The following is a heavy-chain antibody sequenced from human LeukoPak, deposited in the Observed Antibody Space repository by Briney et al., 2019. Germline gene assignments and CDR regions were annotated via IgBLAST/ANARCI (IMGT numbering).Heavy chain of an antibody. V-gene: IGHV1-2*02. D-gene: IGHD3-16*01. CDR1: GYTFTGYY. J-gene: IGHJ4*02. CDR2: INPNSGGT. Sequence: ASVKVSCKASGYTFTGYYMHWVRQAPGQGLEWMGWINPNSGGTNYAQKFQGRVTMTRDTSISTAYMELSRLRTDDTAVYYCARDVWGSYSPYFDHWGQGTLVTVSS. CDR3: ARDVWGSYSPYFDH.